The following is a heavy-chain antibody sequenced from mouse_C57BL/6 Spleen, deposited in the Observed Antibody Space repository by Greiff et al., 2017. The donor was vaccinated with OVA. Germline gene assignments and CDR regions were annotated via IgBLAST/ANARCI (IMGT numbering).Heavy chain of an antibody. CDR3: ATDDGYYAMDY. CDR2: ISYDGRN. V-gene: IGHV3-6*01. J-gene: IGHJ4*01. Sequence: EVQLQQSGPGLVKPSQSLSLTCSVTGYSITSGYYWNWIRQFPGNKLEWMGYISYDGRNNYNPSLKNRISITRDTSKNQFFLKLNSVTTEDTATYYCATDDGYYAMDYWGQGTSVTVSS. CDR1: GYSITSGYY. D-gene: IGHD2-3*01.